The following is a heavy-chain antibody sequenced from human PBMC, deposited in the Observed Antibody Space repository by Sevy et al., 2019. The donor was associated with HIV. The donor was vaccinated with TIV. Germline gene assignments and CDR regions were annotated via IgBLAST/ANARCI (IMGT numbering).Heavy chain of an antibody. CDR1: GFTFSDSW. V-gene: IGHV3-7*01. CDR3: ARDRPYSALDY. Sequence: GGSLRLSCVASGFTFSDSWMTWVRQAPGKGLERIAFINEDGSRLGYVDSVRGRFTISRENTKNSLHLQMNSLRAEDTAVYFCARDRPYSALDYRGQGTLVTVSS. J-gene: IGHJ4*02. D-gene: IGHD5-18*01. CDR2: INEDGSRL.